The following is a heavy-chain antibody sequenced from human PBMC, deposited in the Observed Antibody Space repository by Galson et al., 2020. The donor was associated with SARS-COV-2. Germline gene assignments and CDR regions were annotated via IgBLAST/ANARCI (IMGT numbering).Heavy chain of an antibody. CDR2: IDPSDSYT. V-gene: IGHV5-10-1*01. D-gene: IGHD6-19*01. CDR3: AREHKVQWLDGAFDY. CDR1: GYSFTSHW. Sequence: GESLKISCKGSGYSFTSHWMSWVRQMPGKGLEWMGRIDPSDSYTNYSPSFQGHVAFSVDKSISTAYMELTRLKWDDTAIYYCAREHKVQWLDGAFDYWGQGTLVTVSS. J-gene: IGHJ4*02.